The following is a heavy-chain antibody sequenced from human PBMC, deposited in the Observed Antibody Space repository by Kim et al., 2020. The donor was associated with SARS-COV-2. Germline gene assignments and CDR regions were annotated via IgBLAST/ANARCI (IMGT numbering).Heavy chain of an antibody. CDR1: GYTLTELS. J-gene: IGHJ6*03. V-gene: IGHV1-24*01. CDR2: FXXEDGET. CDR3: APXPPGPXDYYXXDV. Sequence: ASVKVSCKVSGYTLTELSMHWVRQAPGKGLEXXGGFXXEDGETIYAQKFQGRVTMXXDTSXDTAXXELSSLRSGATAVYCCAPXPPGPXDYYXXDVWXXGTTVXVSS.